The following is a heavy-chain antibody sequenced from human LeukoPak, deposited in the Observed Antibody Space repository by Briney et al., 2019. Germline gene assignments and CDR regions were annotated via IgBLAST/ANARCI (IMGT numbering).Heavy chain of an antibody. V-gene: IGHV1-8*01. J-gene: IGHJ4*02. CDR1: GYTFTSYD. CDR3: ARGPPNWGYDY. D-gene: IGHD7-27*01. CDR2: MSPSSGDT. Sequence: ASVKVSCKASGYTFTSYDFNWVRQATGQRPEWMGWMSPSSGDTGYAQKFQDRVTMTRNTSISTAYMELSSLRSDDTAVYYCARGPPNWGYDYWGPGTLVTVSS.